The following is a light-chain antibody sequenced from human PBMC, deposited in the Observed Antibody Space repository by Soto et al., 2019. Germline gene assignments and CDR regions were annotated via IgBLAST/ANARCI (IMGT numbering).Light chain of an antibody. V-gene: IGKV1-33*01. CDR1: QDINNY. Sequence: DIQMTQSPSSLSASVGDRVTITCQASQDINNYLNWYQQKPGKAPNLLIYDASHLERGVPSRFSGSASGTHFSLTINSLQPEDVATYYCQHYDTLPYSFGQGTKVDIK. J-gene: IGKJ2*03. CDR3: QHYDTLPYS. CDR2: DAS.